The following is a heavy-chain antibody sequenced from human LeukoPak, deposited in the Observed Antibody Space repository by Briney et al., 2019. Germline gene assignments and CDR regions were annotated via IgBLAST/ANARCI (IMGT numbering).Heavy chain of an antibody. J-gene: IGHJ4*02. CDR3: ARQNGVGLFSLP. Sequence: PGGSLRLSCAASGFTFSTYSMIWVRQAPGKGLEWVSSISSTSGNKYYADSVKGRFTISRDNAKNSLYLQMNSLRAEDTAVYYCARQNGVGLFSLPGGQGILVTVSS. CDR2: ISSTSGNK. V-gene: IGHV3-21*01. CDR1: GFTFSTYS. D-gene: IGHD2-8*01.